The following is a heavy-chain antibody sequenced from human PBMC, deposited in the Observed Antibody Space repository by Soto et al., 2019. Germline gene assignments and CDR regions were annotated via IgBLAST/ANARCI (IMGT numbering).Heavy chain of an antibody. D-gene: IGHD2-8*02. V-gene: IGHV4-34*01. CDR3: ARDKITGLFDY. J-gene: IGHJ4*02. Sequence: TSETLCLTWAVDGGYFGGYDWTWLRQPPGTGLEWIGEINHSGSTNYNPSLKSRVTISVDTSKNQFSLKLTSVTAADTAVYYCARDKITGLFDYWGQGTLVTVSS. CDR1: GGYFGGYD. CDR2: INHSGST.